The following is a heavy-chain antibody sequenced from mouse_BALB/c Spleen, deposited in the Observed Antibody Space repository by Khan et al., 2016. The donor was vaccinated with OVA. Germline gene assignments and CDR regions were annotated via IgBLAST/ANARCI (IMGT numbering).Heavy chain of an antibody. CDR2: ISTYSGST. Sequence: QVQLQQSGPELVRPGVSVKISCKGSGYTFTDYAMYWVKQSRSKSLEWIGLISTYSGSTNSNQKFKGKATMTVDKSSSTAYMGLARLTSEDSAIYYCARPAYDGYYDYWGQGTTLTVSS. J-gene: IGHJ2*01. CDR1: GYTFTDYA. V-gene: IGHV1S137*01. D-gene: IGHD2-3*01. CDR3: ARPAYDGYYDY.